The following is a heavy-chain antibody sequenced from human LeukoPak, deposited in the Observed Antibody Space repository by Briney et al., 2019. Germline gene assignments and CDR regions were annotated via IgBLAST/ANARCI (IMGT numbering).Heavy chain of an antibody. CDR2: VYFTGST. D-gene: IGHD3-10*01. Sequence: PSETLSLTCTVSGGSVNSSSYYWGWIRQPPGKGLEWIGNVYFTGSTYYNPSLKSRVTISVDTSKNQFSLKLSSVTAADTAVYYCARVGQSYYYYYMDVWGKGTTVTVSS. V-gene: IGHV4-39*07. CDR1: GGSVNSSSYY. J-gene: IGHJ6*03. CDR3: ARVGQSYYYYYMDV.